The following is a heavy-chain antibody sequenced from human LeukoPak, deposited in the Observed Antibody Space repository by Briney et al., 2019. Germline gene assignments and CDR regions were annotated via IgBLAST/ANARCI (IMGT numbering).Heavy chain of an antibody. D-gene: IGHD3-10*01. J-gene: IGHJ5*02. CDR1: GGSISSGDYY. V-gene: IGHV4-30-4*08. CDR2: IYYSGST. CDR3: ARGLVYYYGSGKSIWFDP. Sequence: SETLSLTCTVSGGSISSGDYYWSWIRQPPGKGLEWIGYIYYSGSTYYNPSLKSRVTISVDTSKNQFSLKLSSVTAADTAVYYCARGLVYYYGSGKSIWFDPWGQGTLVTVSS.